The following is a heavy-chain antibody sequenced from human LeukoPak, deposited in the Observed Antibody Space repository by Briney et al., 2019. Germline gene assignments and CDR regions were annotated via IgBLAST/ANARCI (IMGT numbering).Heavy chain of an antibody. J-gene: IGHJ6*03. V-gene: IGHV3-11*04. CDR2: ISSSGSTI. Sequence: PGGSLRLSCAASGFTFSDYYMSWIRQAPGKGLEWVSYISSSGSTIYYADSVKGRFTISRDNAKNSLYLQMNSLRAEDTAVYYCARTYDPYYYYYMDVWGKGTTVTVSS. CDR1: GFTFSDYY. CDR3: ARTYDPYYYYYMDV. D-gene: IGHD3-16*01.